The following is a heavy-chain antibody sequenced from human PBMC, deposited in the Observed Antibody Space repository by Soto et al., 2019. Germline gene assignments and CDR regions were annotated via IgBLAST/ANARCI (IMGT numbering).Heavy chain of an antibody. V-gene: IGHV4-59*01. Sequence: SETLSLTCTVSGGSISSYYWSWIRQPPGKGLEWIGYIYYSGSTNYNPSLKSRVTISVDTSKNQFSLKLSSVTAADTAVYYCAGYYDILTGYYKSDGMDVWGQATTVTVSS. CDR2: IYYSGST. J-gene: IGHJ6*02. CDR1: GGSISSYY. D-gene: IGHD3-9*01. CDR3: AGYYDILTGYYKSDGMDV.